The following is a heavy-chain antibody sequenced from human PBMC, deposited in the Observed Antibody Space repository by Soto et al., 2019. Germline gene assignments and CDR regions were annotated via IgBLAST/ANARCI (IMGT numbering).Heavy chain of an antibody. CDR1: GGSVSSGSYY. CDR2: IYYSGST. D-gene: IGHD6-13*01. Sequence: QVQLQESGPGLVKPSETLSLTCTVSGGSVSSGSYYWSWIRQPPGKGLEWIGYIYYSGSTNYNPSRTSRVTISVDTSKNPFSLKLSSVTAADTAVYYCATQKVVGSSFVLLDYWGQGTLVTVSS. J-gene: IGHJ4*02. CDR3: ATQKVVGSSFVLLDY. V-gene: IGHV4-61*01.